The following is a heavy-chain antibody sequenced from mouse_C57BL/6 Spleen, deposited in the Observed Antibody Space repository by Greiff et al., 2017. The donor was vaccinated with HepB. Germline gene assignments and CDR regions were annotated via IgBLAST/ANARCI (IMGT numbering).Heavy chain of an antibody. CDR1: GFNIKNTY. CDR3: ARAPPFYYSNYDYAMDY. CDR2: IEPANGNT. D-gene: IGHD2-5*01. Sequence: EVQLQQSVAELVRPGASVKLSCTASGFNIKNTYMHWVKQRPEQGLEWIGRIEPANGNTKYAPKFQGKATITAETSSNTAYLQLSSLTSEDTAIYYCARAPPFYYSNYDYAMDYWGQGTSVTVSS. V-gene: IGHV14-3*01. J-gene: IGHJ4*01.